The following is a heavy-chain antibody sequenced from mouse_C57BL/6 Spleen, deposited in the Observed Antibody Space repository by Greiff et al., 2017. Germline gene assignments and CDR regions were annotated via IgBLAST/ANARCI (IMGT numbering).Heavy chain of an antibody. CDR3: ARERNYDPLSYAMDY. V-gene: IGHV1-76*01. CDR1: GYTFTDYY. CDR2: IYPGSGNT. J-gene: IGHJ4*01. Sequence: VQLQQSGAELVRPGASVKLSCKASGYTFTDYYINWVKQRPGQGLEWIARIYPGSGNTYYNEKSKGKATLTAEKSSSTAYMQLSSLTSEDSAVYCCARERNYDPLSYAMDYWGQGTSVTVSS. D-gene: IGHD2-4*01.